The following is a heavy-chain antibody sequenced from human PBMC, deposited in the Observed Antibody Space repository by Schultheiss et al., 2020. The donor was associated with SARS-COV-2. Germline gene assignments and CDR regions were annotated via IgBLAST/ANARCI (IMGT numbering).Heavy chain of an antibody. D-gene: IGHD3-22*01. V-gene: IGHV4-59*12. CDR1: GGSISSYY. CDR3: ASHQDGYDSSSQFDY. Sequence: SETLSLTCTVSGGSISSYYWSWIRQPPGKGLEWIGYIYYSGSTNYNPSLKSRVTISVDTSKNQFSLKLSSVTAADTAVYYCASHQDGYDSSSQFDYWGQGTLVTVSS. CDR2: IYYSGST. J-gene: IGHJ4*02.